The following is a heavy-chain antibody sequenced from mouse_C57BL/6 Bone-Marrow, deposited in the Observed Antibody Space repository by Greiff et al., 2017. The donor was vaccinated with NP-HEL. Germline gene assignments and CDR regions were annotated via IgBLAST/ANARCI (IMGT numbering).Heavy chain of an antibody. J-gene: IGHJ2*01. D-gene: IGHD2-3*01. CDR1: GFSFHTYA. V-gene: IGHV10-1*01. Sequence: EVKLMESGGGLVQPKGSLKLSCAASGFSFHTYAMNWVRQAPGKGLEWVARIRSKSNNYATYYADSLKDRFTISRDDSESMLYLQMKNLKTEDTAMYYCVRQGYDGYYLDYWGQGTTLTVSS. CDR3: VRQGYDGYYLDY. CDR2: IRSKSNNYAT.